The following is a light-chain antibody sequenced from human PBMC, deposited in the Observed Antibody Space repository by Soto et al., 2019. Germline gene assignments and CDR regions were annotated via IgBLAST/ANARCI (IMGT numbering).Light chain of an antibody. CDR1: QSVSSSY. CDR3: QQYGSSPVYT. Sequence: EIVLTQSPGTLSLSPGERATLSCRASQSVSSSYLAWYQQKPGQAPRLLIYGASSRATGIPDRFIGSGSGADFTLTISRLEPEDFAVYSCQQYGSSPVYTFGQGTKLEIK. J-gene: IGKJ2*01. CDR2: GAS. V-gene: IGKV3-20*01.